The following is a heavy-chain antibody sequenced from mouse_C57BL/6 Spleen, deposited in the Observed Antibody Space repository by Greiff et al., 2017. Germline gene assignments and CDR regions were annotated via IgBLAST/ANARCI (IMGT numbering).Heavy chain of an antibody. Sequence: EVMLVESGGGLVKPGGSLKLSCAASGFTFSSYAMSWVRQTPEKRLEWVATISDGGSYTYYPDNVKGRFTSSRDNAKNNLYLQMSHLKSEDTAMYYCARHYGSSSWFAYWGQGTLVTVSA. CDR1: GFTFSSYA. D-gene: IGHD1-1*01. J-gene: IGHJ3*01. CDR3: ARHYGSSSWFAY. V-gene: IGHV5-4*03. CDR2: ISDGGSYT.